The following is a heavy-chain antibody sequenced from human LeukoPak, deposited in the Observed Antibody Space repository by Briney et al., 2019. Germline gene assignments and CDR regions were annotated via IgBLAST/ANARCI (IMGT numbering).Heavy chain of an antibody. J-gene: IGHJ4*02. CDR3: ARGSSYYYDSSGYYYSPRLDY. V-gene: IGHV4-34*01. D-gene: IGHD3-22*01. CDR2: INHSGST. CDR1: GGSFSGYY. Sequence: PSETLSLTCAAYGGSFSGYYWSWIRQPPGKGLEWIGEINHSGSTNYNPSLKSRVTISVDTSKNQFSLKLSSVTAADTAVYYCARGSSYYYDSSGYYYSPRLDYWGQGTLVTVSS.